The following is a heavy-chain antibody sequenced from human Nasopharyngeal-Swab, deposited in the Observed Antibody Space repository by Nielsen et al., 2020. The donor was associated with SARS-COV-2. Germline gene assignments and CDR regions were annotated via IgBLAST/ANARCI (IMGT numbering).Heavy chain of an antibody. D-gene: IGHD2-15*01. V-gene: IGHV3-73*01. CDR3: TRCGGGCYSGRDY. CDR2: IRSKGNNYAT. CDR1: GFTFSDPA. J-gene: IGHJ4*02. Sequence: GGSLRLSCAASGFTFSDPAIHWVRQASGEGLEWVARIRSKGNNYATAYSASVKGRFIIFRDDPTNTAYLQMNSLKTEDTAMYYCTRCGGGCYSGRDYWGQGTLVTVPS.